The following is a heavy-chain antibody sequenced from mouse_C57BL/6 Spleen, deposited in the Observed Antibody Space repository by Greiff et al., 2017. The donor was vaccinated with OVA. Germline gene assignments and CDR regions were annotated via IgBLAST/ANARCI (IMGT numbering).Heavy chain of an antibody. CDR3: TPITTVVATDWYFDV. Sequence: EVQLVESGAELVRPGASVKLSCTASGFNIKDYYMHWVKQRPEQGLEWIGRIDPEDGDTEYAPKFQGKATMTADTSSNTAYLQLSSLTSEDTAVYYCTPITTVVATDWYFDVWGTGTTVTVSS. J-gene: IGHJ1*03. D-gene: IGHD1-1*01. V-gene: IGHV14-1*01. CDR2: IDPEDGDT. CDR1: GFNIKDYY.